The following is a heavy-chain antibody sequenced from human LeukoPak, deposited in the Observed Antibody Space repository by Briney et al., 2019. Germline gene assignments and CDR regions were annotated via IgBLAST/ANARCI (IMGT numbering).Heavy chain of an antibody. D-gene: IGHD5-24*01. CDR1: GYTFTVYY. CDR3: ARDLLHVDGYGY. V-gene: IGHV1-2*02. J-gene: IGHJ4*02. CDR2: INPNSGGT. Sequence: VASVTVSFKASGYTFTVYYMHWVRQAPGQGREWMGWINPNSGGTNYAQKFQGRVTMTRDTSISTAYMELSRLRSDDTAVYYCARDLLHVDGYGYWGQGTLVTVSS.